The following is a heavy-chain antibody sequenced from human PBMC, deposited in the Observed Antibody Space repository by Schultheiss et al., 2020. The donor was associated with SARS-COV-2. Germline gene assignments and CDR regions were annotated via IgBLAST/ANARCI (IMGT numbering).Heavy chain of an antibody. J-gene: IGHJ4*02. CDR1: RGSFSGYS. CDR2: IHYSGNT. V-gene: IGHV4-59*01. CDR3: ARERRSLYYFDY. Sequence: SQTLSLTCAVYRGSFSGYSWSWIRQPPGKGLEWIGYIHYSGNTYYNPSLKSRVTMSLDTSKNQFSLKLSSATAADTAVYFCARERRSLYYFDYWGQGTQVTVSS.